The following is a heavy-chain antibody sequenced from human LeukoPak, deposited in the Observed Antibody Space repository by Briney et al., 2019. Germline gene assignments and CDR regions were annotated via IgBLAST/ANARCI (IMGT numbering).Heavy chain of an antibody. CDR2: INHSGSA. Sequence: SETLSLTCTVSGGSISSSFYYWSWIRQPPGKGLEWIGEINHSGSANYNPSLKSRVTISVDTSKNQFSLKLSSVTAADTAVYYCARNNWIDYYYYGMDVWGQGTTVTVSS. CDR1: GGSISSSFYY. CDR3: ARNNWIDYYYYGMDV. J-gene: IGHJ6*02. D-gene: IGHD1-20*01. V-gene: IGHV4-39*07.